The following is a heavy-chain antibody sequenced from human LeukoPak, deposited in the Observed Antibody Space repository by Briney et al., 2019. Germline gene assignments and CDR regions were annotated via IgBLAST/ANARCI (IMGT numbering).Heavy chain of an antibody. CDR1: GFTFSNYA. CDR2: ISYDGSNK. Sequence: PGRSLRLSCAASGFTFSNYAMHWVRQAPGKGLEWVAVISYDGSNKHYADSVKGRFTISRDNFKDTLYLEVNSLRPEDTAVYYCARGYCRTTSCHLDYWGQGALVTVSS. V-gene: IGHV3-30*04. J-gene: IGHJ4*02. D-gene: IGHD2-2*01. CDR3: ARGYCRTTSCHLDY.